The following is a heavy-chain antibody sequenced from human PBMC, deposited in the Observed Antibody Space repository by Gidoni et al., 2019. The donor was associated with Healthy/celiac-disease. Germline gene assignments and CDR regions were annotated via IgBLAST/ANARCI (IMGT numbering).Heavy chain of an antibody. Sequence: EVQLVESGGGLVQPGRSLRLSCTASGCPFVVYPMRWFRQASGKGLGWVGFIRSKAYDGTTEYAASVKGRFTISRDDSKSVAYLQMNSLKTEDTAVYYCTRVGEVVVVPAAMLNYYMDVWGKGTTVTVSS. V-gene: IGHV3-49*03. CDR1: GCPFVVYP. CDR2: IRSKAYDGTT. J-gene: IGHJ6*03. D-gene: IGHD2-2*01. CDR3: TRVGEVVVVPAAMLNYYMDV.